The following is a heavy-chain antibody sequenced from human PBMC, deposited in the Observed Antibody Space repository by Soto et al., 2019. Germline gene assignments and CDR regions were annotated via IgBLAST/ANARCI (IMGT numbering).Heavy chain of an antibody. CDR3: TTGLSSGYYNFDS. V-gene: IGHV3-15*01. CDR1: GFTFSNAW. J-gene: IGHJ4*02. Sequence: GGSLRLSCTASGFTFSNAWMSWVGQAPGKGLEWVGRIKRETDGGTTDYTAPVKGRFIISRDDSKDTLYLQMNSLKTEDTAVYYCTTGLSSGYYNFDSWGQGT. CDR2: IKRETDGGTT. D-gene: IGHD3-22*01.